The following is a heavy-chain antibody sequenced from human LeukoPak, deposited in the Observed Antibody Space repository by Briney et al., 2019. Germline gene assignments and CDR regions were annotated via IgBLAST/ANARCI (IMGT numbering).Heavy chain of an antibody. CDR2: IWYDGSSK. CDR3: ARDRSAWFDP. Sequence: PGRSLRLSCAASGFIFSSYGMHWVRQAPGKGLEWVAVIWYDGSSKYYADSVKGRFTLSRDNSKNTLYLQMNSLRAEDTAVYYCARDRSAWFDPWGQGTLVTVSS. J-gene: IGHJ5*02. CDR1: GFIFSSYG. D-gene: IGHD6-25*01. V-gene: IGHV3-33*01.